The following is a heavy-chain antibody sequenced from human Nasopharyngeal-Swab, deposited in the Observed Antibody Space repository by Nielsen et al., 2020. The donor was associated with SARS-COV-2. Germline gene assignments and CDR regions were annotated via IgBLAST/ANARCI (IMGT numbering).Heavy chain of an antibody. D-gene: IGHD4-17*01. CDR2: IGAYNGNT. V-gene: IGHV1-18*01. CDR1: GYTFTSYG. Sequence: ASVKVSCKASGYTFTSYGISWVRQAPGQGLEWMGWIGAYNGNTNYAQKLQGRVTMTTDTSTSTAYMELRSLRSDDTAVYYCAREATVTASDRFDPWGQGTLVAVSS. CDR3: AREATVTASDRFDP. J-gene: IGHJ5*02.